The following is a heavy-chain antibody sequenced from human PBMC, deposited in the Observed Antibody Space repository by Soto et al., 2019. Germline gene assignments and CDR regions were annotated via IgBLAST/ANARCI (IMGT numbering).Heavy chain of an antibody. CDR2: IYYSGST. Sequence: QVQLQESGPGLVKPSQTLSLTCTVSGGSISSGGYYWSWIRQHPGKGLEWIGYIYYSGSTYYNPSLKSRVTISVDTSKNQFSLNLSSVTAADTAVYYCARDTYYYDSSGYYPSRKDAFDIWGQGTMVTVSS. V-gene: IGHV4-31*03. D-gene: IGHD3-22*01. J-gene: IGHJ3*02. CDR1: GGSISSGGYY. CDR3: ARDTYYYDSSGYYPSRKDAFDI.